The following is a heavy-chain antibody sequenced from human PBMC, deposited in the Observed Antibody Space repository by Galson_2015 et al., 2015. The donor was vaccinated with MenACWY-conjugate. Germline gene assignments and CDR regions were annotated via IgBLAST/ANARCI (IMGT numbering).Heavy chain of an antibody. D-gene: IGHD6-19*01. CDR1: GFTFSSYW. CDR3: AREYKGTEQWLFYFDY. CDR2: IKQDGSEK. J-gene: IGHJ4*02. V-gene: IGHV3-7*03. Sequence: SLRLSCAASGFTFSSYWMSWVRQAPGKGLEWVANIKQDGSEKYYVDSVKGRFTISRDNAKNSLYLQMNSLRAEDTAVYYCAREYKGTEQWLFYFDYWGQGTLVTVSS.